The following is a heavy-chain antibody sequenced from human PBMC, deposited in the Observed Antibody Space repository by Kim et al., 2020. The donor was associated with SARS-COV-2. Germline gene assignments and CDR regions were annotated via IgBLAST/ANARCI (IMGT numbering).Heavy chain of an antibody. Sequence: GGSLRLSCEASGFIFSDYWMHWVRQAPGKGLVWVSRIDTAGTTIKYADSVKGRFIISRDNAKNTLYLQMNALRDDDTAEYYCVRGSNEWVWTDFWGQGTLVTVSS. CDR3: VRGSNEWVWTDF. CDR2: IDTAGTTI. D-gene: IGHD1-26*01. V-gene: IGHV3-74*03. CDR1: GFIFSDYW. J-gene: IGHJ4*02.